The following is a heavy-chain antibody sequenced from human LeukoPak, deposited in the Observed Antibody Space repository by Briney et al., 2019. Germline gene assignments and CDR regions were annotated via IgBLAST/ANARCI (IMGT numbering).Heavy chain of an antibody. Sequence: PGGSLRLSCSASGFTFSAYWMSWVRQAPGKGLEWVANIKQDGSEKYYVDSVKGRFTISRDNAKNSLYLQMNSLRDEDTAVYYCARDTPGEESHWGQGTLVTVSS. CDR2: IKQDGSEK. D-gene: IGHD2-2*01. V-gene: IGHV3-7*01. CDR1: GFTFSAYW. CDR3: ARDTPGEESH. J-gene: IGHJ4*02.